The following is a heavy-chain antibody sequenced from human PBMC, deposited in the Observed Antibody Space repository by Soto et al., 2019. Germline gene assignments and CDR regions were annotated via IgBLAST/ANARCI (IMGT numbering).Heavy chain of an antibody. CDR1: GYTFTSYG. CDR3: ARGFYDFWSGYRGYYYYYGMDV. CDR2: ISAYNGNT. D-gene: IGHD3-3*01. J-gene: IGHJ6*02. V-gene: IGHV1-18*01. Sequence: ASVKVSCKASGYTFTSYGISWVRQAPGQGLEWMGWISAYNGNTNYAQKLQGRVTMTTDTSTSTAYMELRSLRSDDTAVYYCARGFYDFWSGYRGYYYYYGMDVWGQGTTVTVSS.